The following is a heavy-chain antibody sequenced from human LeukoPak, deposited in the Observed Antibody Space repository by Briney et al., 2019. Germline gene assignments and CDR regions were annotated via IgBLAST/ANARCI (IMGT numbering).Heavy chain of an antibody. D-gene: IGHD1-26*01. CDR2: INPSGGST. CDR1: GYTFTSYY. Sequence: ASVNVSCKASGYTFTSYYMHWVRQAPGQGLEWMGIINPSGGSTSYAQKFQGRVTMTRDTSTSTVYMELGSLRSEDTAVYYCARVAGHSGSYGGFDYWGQGTLVTVSS. CDR3: ARVAGHSGSYGGFDY. V-gene: IGHV1-46*01. J-gene: IGHJ4*02.